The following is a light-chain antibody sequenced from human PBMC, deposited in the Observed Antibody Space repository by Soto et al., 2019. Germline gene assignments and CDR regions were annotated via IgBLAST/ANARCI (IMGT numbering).Light chain of an antibody. V-gene: IGKV2-28*01. CDR1: QSLLHSNGYNY. CDR2: LGS. J-gene: IGKJ5*01. CDR3: MQALQTPPT. Sequence: DIVMTQSPLSLPVTPGEPASISCRSSQSLLHSNGYNYLDWFLQKPGQSPQLLIFLGSNRASGVPDRFSGSGSGTDFTLNISRVEADDVGVYYCMQALQTPPTFGQGTRLEIK.